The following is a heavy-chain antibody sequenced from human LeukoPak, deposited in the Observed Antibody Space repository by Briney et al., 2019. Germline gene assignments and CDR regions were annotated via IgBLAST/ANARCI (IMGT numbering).Heavy chain of an antibody. CDR1: GFTFSDYW. D-gene: IGHD2/OR15-2a*01. J-gene: IGHJ4*02. Sequence: GGSLRLSCVASGFTFSDYWIHWVRQAPGKGLVWVSRISSDGDTTNYADSVKGRFTISRDNAKNTLYLQMNSLRVEDTAVYYCVSFYETYWGRGTLVTVSS. CDR2: ISSDGDTT. V-gene: IGHV3-74*01. CDR3: VSFYETY.